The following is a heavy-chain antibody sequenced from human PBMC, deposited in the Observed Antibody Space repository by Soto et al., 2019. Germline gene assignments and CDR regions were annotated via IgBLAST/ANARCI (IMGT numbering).Heavy chain of an antibody. V-gene: IGHV4-34*01. CDR1: GGSFSGYY. CDR3: ARGAGVTIFGVVIRYYYGMDV. Sequence: QVQLQQWGAGLLKPSETLSLTCAVYGGSFSGYYWSWIRQPPGKGLEWIGEINHSGSTNYNPSLKSRVTISVDTSKNQFSLKLSSVPGAGTAVYYCARGAGVTIFGVVIRYYYGMDVWGQGTTVTVSS. D-gene: IGHD3-3*01. CDR2: INHSGST. J-gene: IGHJ6*02.